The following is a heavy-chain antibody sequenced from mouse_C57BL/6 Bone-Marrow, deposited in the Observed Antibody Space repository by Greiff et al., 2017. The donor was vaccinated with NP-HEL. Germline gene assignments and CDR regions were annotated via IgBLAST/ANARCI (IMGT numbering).Heavy chain of an antibody. CDR2: IYPRSGNT. D-gene: IGHD1-1*01. J-gene: IGHJ2*01. CDR3: ARRRTPTTVVYFDY. V-gene: IGHV1-81*01. Sequence: VKLQESGAELARPGASVKLSCKASGYTFTSYGISWVKQRTGQGLEWIGEIYPRSGNTYYNEKFKGKATLTADKSSSTAYMELRSLTSEDSAVYFCARRRTPTTVVYFDYWGQGTTLTVSS. CDR1: GYTFTSYG.